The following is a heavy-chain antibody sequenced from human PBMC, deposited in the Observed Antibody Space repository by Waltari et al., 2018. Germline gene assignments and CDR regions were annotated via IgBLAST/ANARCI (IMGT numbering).Heavy chain of an antibody. Sequence: EVQLLESGGGLVKPGGSLRLSCAAFRFTFCSSAISWFRQAPGKGLEWVSVIYSGGSTYYADSVKGRFTISRDNSKNTLYLQMNSLRAEDTAVYYCAVDYGSPPFDYWGQGTLVTVSS. CDR3: AVDYGSPPFDY. D-gene: IGHD4-17*01. CDR1: RFTFCSSA. V-gene: IGHV3-23*03. J-gene: IGHJ4*02. CDR2: IYSGGST.